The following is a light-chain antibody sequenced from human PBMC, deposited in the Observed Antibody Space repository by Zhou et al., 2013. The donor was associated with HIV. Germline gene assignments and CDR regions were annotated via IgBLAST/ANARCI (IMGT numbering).Light chain of an antibody. CDR1: QDISNY. CDR2: DAS. CDR3: QQSYSTPVA. V-gene: IGKV1-39*01. J-gene: IGKJ1*01. Sequence: DIQMTQSPSSLSASVGDRVTITCQASQDISNYLNWYQQKPGKAPKLLIYDASNLETGVPSRFSGSGSGTDFTLTISSLQPEDFAIYYCQQSYSTPVAFGQGTKVEIK.